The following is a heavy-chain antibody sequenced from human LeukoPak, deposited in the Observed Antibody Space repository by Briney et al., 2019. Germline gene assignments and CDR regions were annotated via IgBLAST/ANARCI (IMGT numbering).Heavy chain of an antibody. V-gene: IGHV3-9*01. CDR1: GFTFDDYA. D-gene: IGHD1-26*01. CDR2: ISWNSGSI. Sequence: PGGSLRLSCAASGFTFDDYAMHWVRQAPGKGLEWVSGISWNSGSIGYADSVKGRFTISRDNAKNCLYLQMNSLRAEDTALYYCTKESQGGAADWGQGTLVTVSS. J-gene: IGHJ4*02. CDR3: TKESQGGAAD.